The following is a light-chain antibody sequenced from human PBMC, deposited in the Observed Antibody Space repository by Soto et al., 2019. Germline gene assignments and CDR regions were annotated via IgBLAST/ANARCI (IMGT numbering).Light chain of an antibody. CDR2: DNN. CDR3: GTWDISPIVHV. J-gene: IGLJ1*01. CDR1: SSNIGNNY. Sequence: QSVLTQPPSVSAAPGQEVTISCSGSSSNIGNNYVSWYQQVPGTAPKLLIYDNNKRPSGNPDRFSGSKSGTSATLGISGLQTGDEADYYCGTWDISPIVHVCGTGTNVTVL. V-gene: IGLV1-51*01.